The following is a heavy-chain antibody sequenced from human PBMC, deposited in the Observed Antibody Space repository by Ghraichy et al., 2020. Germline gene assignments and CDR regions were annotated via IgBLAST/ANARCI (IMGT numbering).Heavy chain of an antibody. CDR3: ARTARDYYDSSGYYPYNWFDP. Sequence: SETLSLTCAVSGGSISSSNWWSWVRQPPGKGLEWIGEIYHSGSTNYNPSLKSRVTISVDKSKNQFSLKLSSVTAADTAVYYCARTARDYYDSSGYYPYNWFDPWGQGTLVTVSS. V-gene: IGHV4-4*02. D-gene: IGHD3-22*01. J-gene: IGHJ5*02. CDR2: IYHSGST. CDR1: GGSISSSNW.